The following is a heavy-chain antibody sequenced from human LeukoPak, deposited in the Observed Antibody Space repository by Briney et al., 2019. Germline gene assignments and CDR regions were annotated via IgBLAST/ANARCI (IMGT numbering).Heavy chain of an antibody. CDR1: GFTFSSYA. D-gene: IGHD4-17*01. J-gene: IGHJ3*02. Sequence: GGSLRLSCAASGFTFSSYAMMWLRQAPGKGLEWVSAISGAGGTTLYADSVKGRFTISRDNSKNTLYLQMSSLRAEDTAVYYCARDPNGDYIGAFEIWGQGTMVTVSS. V-gene: IGHV3-23*01. CDR3: ARDPNGDYIGAFEI. CDR2: ISGAGGTT.